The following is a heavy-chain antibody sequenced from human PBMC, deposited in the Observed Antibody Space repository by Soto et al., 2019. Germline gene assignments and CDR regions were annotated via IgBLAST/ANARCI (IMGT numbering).Heavy chain of an antibody. D-gene: IGHD1-1*01. CDR1: GFSFSSYG. J-gene: IGHJ6*02. Sequence: PGGSLRLSCAASGFSFSSYGMEWVRLAPGKGLEWVAATTYDGGIKHYVDSVKGRFTISRDNSKNTLYLQMNSLRVEDTATCYRAGALENPYFYCGLNVWGQGTTVTVSS. V-gene: IGHV3-30*03. CDR2: TTYDGGIK. CDR3: AGALENPYFYCGLNV.